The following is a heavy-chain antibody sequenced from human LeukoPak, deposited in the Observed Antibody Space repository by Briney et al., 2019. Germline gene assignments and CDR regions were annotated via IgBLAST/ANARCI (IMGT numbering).Heavy chain of an antibody. Sequence: ASMTVSCKTPGYTFTGYYIHWVRQAPGQGLEWMGWVNPNSGGTHCAQKVQGRVTMTRDTSINTVYMALNWLTSDDTAVYYCARGQQWLEAFDYWGRGTLVTVSS. CDR1: GYTFTGYY. CDR3: ARGQQWLEAFDY. J-gene: IGHJ4*02. V-gene: IGHV1-2*02. D-gene: IGHD6-19*01. CDR2: VNPNSGGT.